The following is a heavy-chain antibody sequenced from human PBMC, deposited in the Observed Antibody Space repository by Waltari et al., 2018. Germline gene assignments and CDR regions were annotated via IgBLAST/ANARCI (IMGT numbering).Heavy chain of an antibody. CDR3: ARDSIVGAFDY. CDR2: ISSSSSYI. J-gene: IGHJ4*02. V-gene: IGHV3-21*01. D-gene: IGHD1-26*01. Sequence: EVQLVESGGGLVKPGGSLRLSCAASGFTFSSYSMNWFRQAPGKGLEWVSSISSSSSYIYYADSVKGRFTISRDNAKNSLYLQMNSLGAEDTAVYYCARDSIVGAFDYWGQGTLVTVSS. CDR1: GFTFSSYS.